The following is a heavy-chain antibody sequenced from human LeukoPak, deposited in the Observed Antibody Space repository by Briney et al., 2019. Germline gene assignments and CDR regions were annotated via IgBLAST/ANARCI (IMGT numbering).Heavy chain of an antibody. CDR3: ARLAGTAAAGPEDWFDP. J-gene: IGHJ5*02. CDR2: ISAYNGNT. CDR1: CHTFTSYG. Sequence: GASVKVSCKASCHTFTSYGISWVRQAPGQGLEWMGWISAYNGNTNYAQKLQGRVTMTTDTSTSTAYMELRSLRSDDTAVYYCARLAGTAAAGPEDWFDPWGQGTLVTVSS. D-gene: IGHD6-13*01. V-gene: IGHV1-18*01.